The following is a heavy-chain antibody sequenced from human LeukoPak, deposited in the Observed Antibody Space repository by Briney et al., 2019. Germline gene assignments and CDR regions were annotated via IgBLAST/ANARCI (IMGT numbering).Heavy chain of an antibody. V-gene: IGHV1-8*03. CDR3: ARGRSVAVADPHQDDAFDI. CDR1: GFTFSSYA. Sequence: GGSLRLSCAASGFTFSSYAMHWVRQAPGKGLEWMGWMNPNSGNTGYAQKFQGRVTITRNTSISTAYMELSSLRSEDTAVYYCARGRSVAVADPHQDDAFDIWGQGTMVTVSS. J-gene: IGHJ3*02. CDR2: MNPNSGNT. D-gene: IGHD6-19*01.